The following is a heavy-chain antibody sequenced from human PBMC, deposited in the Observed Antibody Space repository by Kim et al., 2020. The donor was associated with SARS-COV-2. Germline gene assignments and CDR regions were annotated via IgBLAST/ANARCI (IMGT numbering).Heavy chain of an antibody. V-gene: IGHV1-69*01. D-gene: IGHD3-22*01. CDR3: ARASFFYDSSGYHFDY. J-gene: IGHJ4*02. Sequence: QKFPGRVTITAEQSTSTAYMELSSLRSEDTAVYYCARASFFYDSSGYHFDYWGQGTLVTVSS.